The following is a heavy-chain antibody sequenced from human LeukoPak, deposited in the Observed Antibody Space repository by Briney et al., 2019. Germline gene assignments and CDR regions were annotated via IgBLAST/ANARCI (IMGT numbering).Heavy chain of an antibody. J-gene: IGHJ3*02. D-gene: IGHD1-14*01. CDR2: IIDNGDGT. CDR3: ARGRTGRHDAFDI. Sequence: GGSLRLSCAASGFTFSSYAMSWVRQAPGKGLKWVSTIIDNGDGTYYADSVKGRFTICRDNAKSSLYLQMNSLRAEDTAVYYCARGRTGRHDAFDIWGQGTMVTVSS. CDR1: GFTFSSYA. V-gene: IGHV3-23*01.